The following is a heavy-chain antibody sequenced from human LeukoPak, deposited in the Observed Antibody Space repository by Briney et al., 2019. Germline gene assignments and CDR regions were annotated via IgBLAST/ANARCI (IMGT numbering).Heavy chain of an antibody. CDR3: ARVALGVGSGYDGYYYYYYMDV. CDR1: GFTFSSYW. Sequence: PGGSLRLSCAASGFTFSSYWMSWVRQAPGKGLEWVANIKQDGSEKYYVDSVKGRFTISRDNAKNSLYLQMNSLRAEDTAVYYCARVALGVGSGYDGYYYYYYMDVWGKGTTVTVSS. CDR2: IKQDGSEK. J-gene: IGHJ6*03. D-gene: IGHD5-12*01. V-gene: IGHV3-7*01.